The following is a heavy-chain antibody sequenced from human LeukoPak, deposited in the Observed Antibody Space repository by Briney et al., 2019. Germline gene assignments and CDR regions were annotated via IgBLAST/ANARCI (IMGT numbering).Heavy chain of an antibody. Sequence: SEPLSPTCTVPGGSISRGSYYWSWIRQPAGKGLEWIGRIYTSGSTNYNPSLKSRVTISVDTSKNQFSLKLSSVTAADTAVYYCAADDYFAFDISGQGTMVTGSS. CDR3: AADDYFAFDI. D-gene: IGHD2/OR15-2a*01. J-gene: IGHJ3*02. V-gene: IGHV4-61*02. CDR1: GGSISRGSYY. CDR2: IYTSGST.